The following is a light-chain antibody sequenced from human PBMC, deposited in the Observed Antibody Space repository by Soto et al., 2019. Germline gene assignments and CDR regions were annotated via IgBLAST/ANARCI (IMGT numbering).Light chain of an antibody. Sequence: EMVLMQSPGTLSLSPGERATLFCRASQSMKRRYLAWYQQKPGQAPRLLIYDASSRATGIQDRFSGGGSGTDFTLTISRLEPEDFAVYYCQQFSSYPLTFGGGTKVDIK. CDR2: DAS. CDR3: QQFSSYPLT. V-gene: IGKV3-20*01. J-gene: IGKJ4*01. CDR1: QSMKRRY.